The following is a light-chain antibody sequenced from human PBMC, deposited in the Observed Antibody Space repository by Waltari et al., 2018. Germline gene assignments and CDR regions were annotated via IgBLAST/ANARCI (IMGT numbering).Light chain of an antibody. CDR3: QQYENWPPLT. J-gene: IGKJ4*01. CDR2: GKS. CDR1: QSVSYN. V-gene: IGKV3-15*01. Sequence: EIVMTQSPATLSVSPGERVTLSCRASQSVSYNLAWYQQKPGQAPRLLIYGKSTRATGIPARFSGSGSGTEFTLTISSLQSEDLAVYYCQQYENWPPLTFGGGTKVEIK.